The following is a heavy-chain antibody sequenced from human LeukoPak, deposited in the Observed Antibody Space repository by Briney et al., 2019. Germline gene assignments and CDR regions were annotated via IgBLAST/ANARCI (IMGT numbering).Heavy chain of an antibody. CDR1: GGSISSGDYY. D-gene: IGHD4-17*01. J-gene: IGHJ4*02. Sequence: PSETLSLTCTVSGGSISSGDYYWSWTRQPPGKGLEWIGYIYYSGSTYYNPSLKSRVTISVDTSKNQFSLKLSSVTAADTAVYYCARDGTVTTRSLDYWGQGTLVTVSS. V-gene: IGHV4-30-4*01. CDR2: IYYSGST. CDR3: ARDGTVTTRSLDY.